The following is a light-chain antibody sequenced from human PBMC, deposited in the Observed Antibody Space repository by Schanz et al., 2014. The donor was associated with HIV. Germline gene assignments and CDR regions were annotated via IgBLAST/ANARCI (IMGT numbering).Light chain of an antibody. J-gene: IGLJ1*01. Sequence: QSVLTQPASVSGSPGQSITISCTGTSSDIGGYNYLSWYQQHPGKAPKLILYDVDNRPAGVSNRFSGSKSGNTASLTISGLQAEDEADFFCCSYAGSSSFVFGTGTKLTVL. V-gene: IGLV2-14*03. CDR2: DVD. CDR3: CSYAGSSSFV. CDR1: SSDIGGYNY.